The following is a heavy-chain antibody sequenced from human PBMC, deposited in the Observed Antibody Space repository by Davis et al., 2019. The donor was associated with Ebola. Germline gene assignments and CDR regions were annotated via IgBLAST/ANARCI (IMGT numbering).Heavy chain of an antibody. Sequence: GGSPRLSCVASGFTFSTYAMHWVRQAPGKGLEWVAVISYDVSNIHYADYVKGRFTISRDNSENTLFLQMSSLRAEDTAVYYCAKSFEWDSLYYPLDEWGQGTLVTVSS. CDR2: ISYDVSNI. V-gene: IGHV3-30*18. CDR1: GFTFSTYA. D-gene: IGHD3-9*01. CDR3: AKSFEWDSLYYPLDE. J-gene: IGHJ4*02.